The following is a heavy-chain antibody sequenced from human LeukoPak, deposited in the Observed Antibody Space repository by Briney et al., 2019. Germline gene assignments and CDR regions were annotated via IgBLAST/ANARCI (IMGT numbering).Heavy chain of an antibody. CDR1: GFSFSVFW. Sequence: PGGSLRLSCAASGFSFSVFWMHWVRQAPGKGPVWVSRIKTDGSITDYADSVKGRFTISRDNAKNTLYLQMNSLRAEDTAVYYCARDRFAAGTYYFDYWGQGTLVTVSS. D-gene: IGHD6-13*01. CDR2: IKTDGSIT. CDR3: ARDRFAAGTYYFDY. J-gene: IGHJ4*02. V-gene: IGHV3-74*01.